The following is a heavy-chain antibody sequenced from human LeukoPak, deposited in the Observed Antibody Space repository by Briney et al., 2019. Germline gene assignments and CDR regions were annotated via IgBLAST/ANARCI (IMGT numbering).Heavy chain of an antibody. CDR1: GGSISSSSYY. Sequence: SETLSLTCTVSGGSISSSSYYWGWIRQPPGKGLEWIGSIYYSGSTYYNPSLKSRVTISVDKSKNQFSLKLSSVTAADTAVYYCATLSGSYYYYYGMDVWGQGTTVTVSS. V-gene: IGHV4-39*07. CDR3: ATLSGSYYYYYGMDV. CDR2: IYYSGST. D-gene: IGHD3-10*01. J-gene: IGHJ6*02.